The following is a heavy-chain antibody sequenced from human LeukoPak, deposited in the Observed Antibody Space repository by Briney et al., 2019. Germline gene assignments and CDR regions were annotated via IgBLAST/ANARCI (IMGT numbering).Heavy chain of an antibody. V-gene: IGHV3-74*01. D-gene: IGHD3-16*01. Sequence: GGSLRLSCTASGFPYGSTSMHWVRQAPGKGLEWVSGIQRDGTSPTYAGSVKGRFIISRDNAKGSVYLQMNILRAEDTAVYYCSRGHYGPDYWGQGTLVTVSS. CDR1: GFPYGSTS. CDR3: SRGHYGPDY. J-gene: IGHJ4*02. CDR2: IQRDGTSP.